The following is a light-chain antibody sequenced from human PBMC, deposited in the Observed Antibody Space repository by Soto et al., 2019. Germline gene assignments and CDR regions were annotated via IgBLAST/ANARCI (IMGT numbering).Light chain of an antibody. Sequence: DIVLTQTPLSLSVTPGQPASISCKSSQSLLHSDVKTYLYWYLQRPGQPPHLLIYDVSNRFSGVRDRFIGRGSGTDFTLKTSRVEAEDVGVYYYMQAIRCPLFAFGPGTKVDIK. J-gene: IGKJ3*01. V-gene: IGKV2D-29*01. CDR2: DVS. CDR3: MQAIRCPLFA. CDR1: QSLLHSDVKTY.